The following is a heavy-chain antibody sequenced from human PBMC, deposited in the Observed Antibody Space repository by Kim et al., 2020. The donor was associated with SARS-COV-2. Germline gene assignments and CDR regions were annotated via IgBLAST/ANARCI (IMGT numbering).Heavy chain of an antibody. D-gene: IGHD3-22*01. CDR3: ARAGTKYYYDSSGYPGY. CDR2: IIPIFGTA. V-gene: IGHV1-69*13. Sequence: SVKVSCKASGGTFSSYAISWVRQAPGQGLEWMGGIIPIFGTANYAQKFQGRVTITADESTSTAYMELSSLRSEYTAVYYCARAGTKYYYDSSGYPGYWGQGTLVTVSS. J-gene: IGHJ4*02. CDR1: GGTFSSYA.